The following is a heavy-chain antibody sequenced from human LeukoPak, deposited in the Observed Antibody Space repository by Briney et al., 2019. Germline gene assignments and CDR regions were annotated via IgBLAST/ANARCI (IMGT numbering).Heavy chain of an antibody. J-gene: IGHJ6*02. CDR2: ISWNSGSI. Sequence: GGSLRLSCAASGFTFDDYAMHWVRQAPGKGLEWVSGISWNSGSIGYADSVKGRFNISRDNAKNSLYLQMNSLRAEDTALYYCAKEEAYGSGTRGLLDYYYGMDVWGQGTTVTVSS. V-gene: IGHV3-9*01. CDR3: AKEEAYGSGTRGLLDYYYGMDV. CDR1: GFTFDDYA. D-gene: IGHD3-10*01.